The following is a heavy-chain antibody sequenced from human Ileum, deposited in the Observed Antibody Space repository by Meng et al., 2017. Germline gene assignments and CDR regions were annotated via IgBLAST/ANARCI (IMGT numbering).Heavy chain of an antibody. CDR3: ARCQQYLVNNWFDP. J-gene: IGHJ5*02. Sequence: QGTLQESSPRLVHPSGTRSLSCSVSGTSISSNKWWGWVRQSPGKGLGWIGEIYQSGNTNYNPALKSRVTISPDKPKTQFSLNLTSVTAADTAIYYCARCQQYLVNNWFDPWGQGILVTVSS. V-gene: IGHV4-4*02. D-gene: IGHD4-11*01. CDR2: IYQSGNT. CDR1: GTSISSNKW.